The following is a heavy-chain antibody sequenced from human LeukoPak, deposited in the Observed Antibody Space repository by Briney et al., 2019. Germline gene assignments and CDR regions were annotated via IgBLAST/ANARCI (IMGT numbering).Heavy chain of an antibody. V-gene: IGHV1-2*02. CDR2: INPNSGGT. CDR3: ATRPTAMAYNWGFDP. J-gene: IGHJ5*02. CDR1: GYTFTSYY. Sequence: GASVKVSCKASGYTFTSYYMHWVRQAPGQGLEWMGWINPNSGGTNYAQKFQGRVTMTRDTSISTAYMELSRLRSDDTAVYYCATRPTAMAYNWGFDPWGQGTLVTVSS. D-gene: IGHD5-18*01.